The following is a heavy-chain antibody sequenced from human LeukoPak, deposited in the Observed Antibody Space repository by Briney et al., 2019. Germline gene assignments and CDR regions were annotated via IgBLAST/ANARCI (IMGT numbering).Heavy chain of an antibody. CDR3: ARERSGSYLDAFDI. CDR1: GFTVSSNS. D-gene: IGHD1-26*01. CDR2: IYSDNT. V-gene: IGHV3-53*01. J-gene: IGHJ3*02. Sequence: GGSLRLSCTVSGFTVSSNSMSWVRQAPGKGLEWVSFIYSDNTHYSDSVKGRFTISRDNAKNSLYLQMNSLRAEDTAVYYCARERSGSYLDAFDIWGQGTMVTVSS.